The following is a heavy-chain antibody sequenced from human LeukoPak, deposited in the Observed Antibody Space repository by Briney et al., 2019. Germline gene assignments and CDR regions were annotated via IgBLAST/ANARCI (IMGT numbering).Heavy chain of an antibody. Sequence: GGSLRLSCAASGFTFSSYAMSWVRQAPGKGLEWVSAISGSGGSTYFADSVKGRFTISRDNSKNTLYLQMDSLRAEDPAVYYCAREDTAMVTAYYYYGMDVWGQGTTVTVSS. CDR1: GFTFSSYA. CDR3: AREDTAMVTAYYYYGMDV. V-gene: IGHV3-23*01. CDR2: ISGSGGST. D-gene: IGHD5-18*01. J-gene: IGHJ6*02.